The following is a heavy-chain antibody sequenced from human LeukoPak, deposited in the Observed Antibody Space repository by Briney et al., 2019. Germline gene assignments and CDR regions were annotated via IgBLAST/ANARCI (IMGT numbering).Heavy chain of an antibody. D-gene: IGHD5-12*01. V-gene: IGHV4-38-2*01. CDR2: IYHSGSD. J-gene: IGHJ4*02. Sequence: SETLSLTCAVSDYSISSGYYWGWIRQPPGKGLEWSGSIYHSGSDYYNPSLKSRVTISVDTSKNQFSLQLSSVTAADTAVYYCARVWGYSYGYFDYWGQGSVVTVSS. CDR3: ARVWGYSYGYFDY. CDR1: DYSISSGYY.